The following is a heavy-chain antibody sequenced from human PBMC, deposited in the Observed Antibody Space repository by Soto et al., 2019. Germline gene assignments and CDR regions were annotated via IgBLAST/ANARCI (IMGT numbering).Heavy chain of an antibody. D-gene: IGHD2-2*01. V-gene: IGHV3-48*01. Sequence: EVQLVESGGGLVQPGGSLRLSCAASGFTFSTHSMNWVRQAPGKGLEWISYITSNSVTMYADSVKGRFTISRDNAKNSLYLQMNSLRVEDTAVYFCVGEVGFQLIYWGQGTLVTVSS. CDR1: GFTFSTHS. J-gene: IGHJ4*02. CDR3: VGEVGFQLIY. CDR2: ITSNSVT.